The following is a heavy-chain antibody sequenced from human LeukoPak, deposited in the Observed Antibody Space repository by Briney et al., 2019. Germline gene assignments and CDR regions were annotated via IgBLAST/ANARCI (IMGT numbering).Heavy chain of an antibody. CDR1: GYTFTGYY. J-gene: IGHJ4*02. Sequence: ASVKVSCKASGYTFTGYYMHWVRQAPGQGLEWMGWINPNSGGTNYALKFQGRVTMTRDTSISTAYMELSRLRSDDTAVYYCARLYDSSGYKQGYFDYWGQGTLVTVSS. V-gene: IGHV1-2*02. CDR2: INPNSGGT. D-gene: IGHD3-22*01. CDR3: ARLYDSSGYKQGYFDY.